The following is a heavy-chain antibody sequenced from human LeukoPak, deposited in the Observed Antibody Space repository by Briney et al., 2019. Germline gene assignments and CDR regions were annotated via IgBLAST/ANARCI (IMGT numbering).Heavy chain of an antibody. J-gene: IGHJ5*02. D-gene: IGHD3/OR15-3a*01. V-gene: IGHV1-2*02. CDR3: VRERTSVFSWFDP. CDR1: GYTFTGYY. Sequence: ASVKVSCKASGYTFTGYYMHWVRRAPGQGREWMGWINPNSGGTNYAQKFQGRVSMTRDTSISTVYMELSRLGSDDTAVYYCVRERTSVFSWFDPWGQGTLVTVSS. CDR2: INPNSGGT.